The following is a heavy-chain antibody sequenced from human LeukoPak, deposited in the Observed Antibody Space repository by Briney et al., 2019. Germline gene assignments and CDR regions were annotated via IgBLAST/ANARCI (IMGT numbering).Heavy chain of an antibody. V-gene: IGHV1-2*02. J-gene: IGHJ4*02. CDR1: GYTFTGYY. CDR2: INPNSGGT. Sequence: ASVKVSCKASGYTFTGYYMHWVRQAPGQGLEWMGWINPNSGGTNYAQKFQGRVTMTRDTSISTAYMELRSLRSDDTAVYYCARMSNWNYQGFESWGQGTLVTVFS. CDR3: ARMSNWNYQGFES. D-gene: IGHD1-7*01.